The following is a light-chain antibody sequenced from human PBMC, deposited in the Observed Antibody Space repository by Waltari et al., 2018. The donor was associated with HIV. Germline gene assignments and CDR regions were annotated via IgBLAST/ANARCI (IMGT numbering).Light chain of an antibody. V-gene: IGLV3-21*02. Sequence: SYVLTQPPSVSVAPGQTARMTCGGNNIGSKRLRWYQQKPGQAPVLVVYDDRDRPSGIPGGFSGSNVGNTATLTITRVEAGDEADYYCQVWESSTDDHQVVFGGGTKLTVL. CDR2: DDR. J-gene: IGLJ2*01. CDR3: QVWESSTDDHQVV. CDR1: NIGSKR.